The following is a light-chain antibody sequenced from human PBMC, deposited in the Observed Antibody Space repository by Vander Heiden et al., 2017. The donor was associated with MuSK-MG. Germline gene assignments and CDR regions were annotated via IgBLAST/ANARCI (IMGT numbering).Light chain of an antibody. J-gene: IGKJ1*01. CDR1: QSISSY. Sequence: DTQMTLSPSSLSASVGDSVTITCRASQSISSYLNWYQQKPVKAPKLLIYAATSLQSGVPSRFSGSGSWTDFTLTISRLQPEDFATYFCQQSHSTPLTFGQGTKVEIK. CDR3: QQSHSTPLT. CDR2: AAT. V-gene: IGKV1-39*01.